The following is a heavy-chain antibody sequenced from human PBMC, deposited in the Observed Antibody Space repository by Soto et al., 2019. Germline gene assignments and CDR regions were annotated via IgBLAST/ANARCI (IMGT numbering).Heavy chain of an antibody. V-gene: IGHV3-21*01. D-gene: IGHD6-6*01. J-gene: IGHJ6*02. Sequence: PGGVLRVTCSATGVTFSSYSMNWVRQAPGKGLEWVSSISSSSFSINYADSVKGRFSISRDNAQNSLHLQMNNLRAEDTAVYYCARNESSNIYGMDVWGQGTTVTVSS. CDR2: ISSSSFSI. CDR1: GVTFSSYS. CDR3: ARNESSNIYGMDV.